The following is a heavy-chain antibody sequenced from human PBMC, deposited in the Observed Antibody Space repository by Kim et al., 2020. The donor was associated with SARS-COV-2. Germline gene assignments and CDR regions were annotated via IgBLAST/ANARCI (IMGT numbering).Heavy chain of an antibody. D-gene: IGHD6-19*01. V-gene: IGHV3-9*01. CDR2: ISWNSGSI. Sequence: GGSLRLSCAASGFTFDDYAMHWVRQAPGKGLEWVSGISWNSGSIGYADSVKGRFTISRDNAKNSLYLQMNSLRAEDTALYYCAKEGIAVAGTYNWFDPWGQGTLVTVSS. CDR3: AKEGIAVAGTYNWFDP. J-gene: IGHJ5*02. CDR1: GFTFDDYA.